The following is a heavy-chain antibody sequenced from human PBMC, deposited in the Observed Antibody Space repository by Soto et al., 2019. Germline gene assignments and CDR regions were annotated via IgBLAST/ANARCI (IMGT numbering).Heavy chain of an antibody. J-gene: IGHJ4*02. D-gene: IGHD6-13*01. CDR3: ATQGVLQQIFHY. Sequence: SETLSLTCTVSGGSISSSSYYWGWIRQPPWKGLEWIGNIYYSGSTYYNPSLKSRVTISVDTSKNQFSLKLSSVTAADTAVYYCATQGVLQQIFHYWGLGNLVTVSS. CDR1: GGSISSSSYY. V-gene: IGHV4-39*01. CDR2: IYYSGST.